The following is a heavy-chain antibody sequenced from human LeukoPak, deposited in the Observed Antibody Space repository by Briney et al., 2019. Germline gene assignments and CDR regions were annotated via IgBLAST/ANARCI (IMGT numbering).Heavy chain of an antibody. V-gene: IGHV3-21*04. D-gene: IGHD2-15*01. CDR2: ISSSSSYI. J-gene: IGHJ3*02. Sequence: PGGSLRLSCAASGFTFSSYSMNWVRQAPGKGLEWVSSISSSSSYIYYADSVKGRFTISRDNAKNTLYLQMNSLRAEDTAVYYCARGSQEVVGASNDAFDIWGQGTMVTVSS. CDR1: GFTFSSYS. CDR3: ARGSQEVVGASNDAFDI.